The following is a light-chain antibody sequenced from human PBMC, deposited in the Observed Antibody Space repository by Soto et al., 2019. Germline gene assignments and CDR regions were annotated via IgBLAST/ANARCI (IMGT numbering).Light chain of an antibody. CDR2: GDN. CDR3: CSYAGSSTYA. CDR1: SSDVGGYNL. V-gene: IGLV2-23*01. J-gene: IGLJ1*01. Sequence: QSALTQPASVSGSPGQSITISCAGTSSDVGGYNLVSWYQQHPGKAPKLMIYGDNERPSGISNRFSGSKSGNTASLTISGLRAEDEADYFCCSYAGSSTYAFGTGTKLTVL.